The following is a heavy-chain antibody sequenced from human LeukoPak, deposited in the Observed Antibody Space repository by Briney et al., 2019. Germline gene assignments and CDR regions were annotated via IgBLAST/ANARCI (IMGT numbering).Heavy chain of an antibody. CDR2: IWYDGSNK. Sequence: GGSLRLSCAASGFTFSTQGMHWVRQAPGKGLEWVVLIWYDGSNKYYADSVKGRFTISRDNSKNTLYLQMNSLRVEDTAVYYCARDLRKGGYFDCWGQGTLVTVSS. CDR3: ARDLRKGGYFDC. V-gene: IGHV3-33*01. D-gene: IGHD3-16*01. J-gene: IGHJ4*02. CDR1: GFTFSTQG.